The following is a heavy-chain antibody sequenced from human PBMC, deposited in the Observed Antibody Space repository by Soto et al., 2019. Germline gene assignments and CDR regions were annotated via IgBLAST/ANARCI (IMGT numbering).Heavy chain of an antibody. J-gene: IGHJ6*03. D-gene: IGHD2-2*01. CDR3: ARHGLYCSSTSCYAGDYYYYMDF. CDR2: IYPGDSDT. CDR1: GYSFTSYW. Sequence: GESLKISCKGSGYSFTSYWIGWVRQMPGKGLEWMGIIYPGDSDTRYSPSFQGQVTISADKSISTAYLQWSSLKASDTAMYYCARHGLYCSSTSCYAGDYYYYMDFWGKGSTVTGSS. V-gene: IGHV5-51*01.